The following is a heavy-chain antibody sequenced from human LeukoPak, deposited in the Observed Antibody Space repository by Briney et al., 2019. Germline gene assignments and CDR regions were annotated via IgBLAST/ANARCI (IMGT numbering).Heavy chain of an antibody. J-gene: IGHJ4*02. CDR3: AKDPYSGSYSRDY. CDR1: GFTFSNYA. CDR2: ISGSGGST. Sequence: GAPRLSCAASGFTFSNYAMSRGLQAPGKGLGWGSAISGSGGSTYYADSVKGRFTISRDNSKNTLYLQMNSLRAEDTAVYYCAKDPYSGSYSRDYWGQGTLVTVSS. D-gene: IGHD1-26*01. V-gene: IGHV3-23*01.